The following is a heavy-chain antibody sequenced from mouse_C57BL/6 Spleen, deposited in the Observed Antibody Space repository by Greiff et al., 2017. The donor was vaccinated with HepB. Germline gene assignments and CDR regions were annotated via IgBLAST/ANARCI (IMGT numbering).Heavy chain of an antibody. Sequence: QVQLQQSGAELVRPGASVKLSCKASGYTFTDYYINWVKQRPGQGLEWIARIYPGSGNTYYNEKFKGKATLTAEKSSSTAYMQLSSLTSEDSAVYFCARRLGRGAMDYWGQGTSVTVSS. CDR2: IYPGSGNT. V-gene: IGHV1-76*01. CDR1: GYTFTDYY. CDR3: ARRLGRGAMDY. J-gene: IGHJ4*01. D-gene: IGHD4-1*01.